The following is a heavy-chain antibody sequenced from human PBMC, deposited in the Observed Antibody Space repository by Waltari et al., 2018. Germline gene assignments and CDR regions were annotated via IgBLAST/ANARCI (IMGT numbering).Heavy chain of an antibody. CDR2: TIPILGIA. D-gene: IGHD1-26*01. CDR1: GGTFSSYT. V-gene: IGHV1-69*08. J-gene: IGHJ4*02. Sequence: QVQLVQSGAEVKKPGSPVKVPCKASGGTFSSYTISWVRQAPGQGIEGMGRTIPILGIATYAQKFQGRVTITADKSTSTAYMELSSLRSEDTAVYYCARDQYSGSYWGRGFDYWGQGTLVTVSS. CDR3: ARDQYSGSYWGRGFDY.